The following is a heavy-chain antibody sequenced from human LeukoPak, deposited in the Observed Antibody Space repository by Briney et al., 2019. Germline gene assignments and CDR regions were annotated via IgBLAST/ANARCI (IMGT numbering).Heavy chain of an antibody. Sequence: GGSLRLSCAASGFTFDDYGMSWVRQAPGKGLEWVSGINWNGGSTGYADSVKGRFTISRDNAKNSLYLQMNSLRAEDTALYYCARVSPDYDFWSGYSGAFDIWGQGTMVTVSS. CDR1: GFTFDDYG. CDR3: ARVSPDYDFWSGYSGAFDI. J-gene: IGHJ3*02. CDR2: INWNGGST. V-gene: IGHV3-20*04. D-gene: IGHD3-3*01.